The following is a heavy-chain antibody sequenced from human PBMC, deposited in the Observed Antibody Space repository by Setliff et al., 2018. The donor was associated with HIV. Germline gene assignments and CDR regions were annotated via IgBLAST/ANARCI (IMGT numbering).Heavy chain of an antibody. V-gene: IGHV3-30*04. D-gene: IGHD3-22*01. CDR3: ARSKGHLYYDDDTGYVLRAFDI. CDR1: GFTFSSYA. Sequence: GGSLRLSCAASGFTFSSYAMHWVRQAPGKGLEWVAVISYDGSNKYYADSVRGRLTISRDNSKNTLYLQMNSLRAEDTAVYCCARSKGHLYYDDDTGYVLRAFDIWGQGTMVTVSS. CDR2: ISYDGSNK. J-gene: IGHJ3*02.